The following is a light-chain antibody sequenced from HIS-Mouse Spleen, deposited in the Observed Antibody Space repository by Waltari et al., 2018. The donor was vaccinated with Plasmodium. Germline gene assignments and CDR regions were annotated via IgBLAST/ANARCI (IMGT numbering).Light chain of an antibody. CDR3: QAWDSSTVV. Sequence: SYELTQPPSVSVSPGQTASITCSGDKLGYKYACWYQQKPGQSPVLVIYQDRKRPPGLPWRFSGSNSGNTATLTISGTQAMDEADYYCQAWDSSTVVFGGGTKLTVL. J-gene: IGLJ2*01. CDR2: QDR. CDR1: KLGYKY. V-gene: IGLV3-1*01.